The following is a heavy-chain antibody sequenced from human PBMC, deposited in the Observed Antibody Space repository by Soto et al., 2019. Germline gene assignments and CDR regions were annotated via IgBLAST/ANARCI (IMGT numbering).Heavy chain of an antibody. J-gene: IGHJ4*02. Sequence: QAPGKGLEWVANIKQDGSEKYYVDSVKGRFTISRDNAKNSLYLQMNSLRAEDTAVYYCARAPIVVVSYYFDYWGQGTLVTVSS. CDR2: IKQDGSEK. V-gene: IGHV3-7*04. D-gene: IGHD3-22*01. CDR3: ARAPIVVVSYYFDY.